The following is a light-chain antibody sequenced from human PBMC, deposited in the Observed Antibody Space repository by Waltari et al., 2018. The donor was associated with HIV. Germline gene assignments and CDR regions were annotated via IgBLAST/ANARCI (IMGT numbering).Light chain of an antibody. CDR3: AAWDSSLNVWV. CDR2: RNN. CDR1: SNNVGFQG. V-gene: IGLV10-54*01. J-gene: IGLJ3*02. Sequence: QAGLTQPPSVSKGLRQTATLTCTGNSNNVGFQGAAWLQQHQGHPPKLLSYRNNYRPSGIAERLSASRSGNTASLNISGLQPEDEADYDGAAWDSSLNVWVFGGGTKLTVL.